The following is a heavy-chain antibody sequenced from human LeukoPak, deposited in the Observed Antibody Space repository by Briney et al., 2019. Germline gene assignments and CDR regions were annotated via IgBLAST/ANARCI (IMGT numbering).Heavy chain of an antibody. CDR1: GYTFTSYG. CDR2: ISAYNGNT. Sequence: ASVKVSCTASGYTFTSYGISWVRQAPGQGLEWMGWISAYNGNTNYAQKGQGRVTMTTDTSTSTAYMELRSLRSDDTAVYYCARGAPDSSGWYLSLYYYYYYMDVWGKGTTVTVSS. J-gene: IGHJ6*03. D-gene: IGHD6-19*01. CDR3: ARGAPDSSGWYLSLYYYYYYMDV. V-gene: IGHV1-18*01.